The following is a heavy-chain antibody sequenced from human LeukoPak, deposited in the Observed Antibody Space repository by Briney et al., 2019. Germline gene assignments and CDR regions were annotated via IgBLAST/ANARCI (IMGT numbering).Heavy chain of an antibody. J-gene: IGHJ4*02. CDR3: ARAKGYCSSTRCSPFDY. CDR2: VKEDGSEK. Sequence: GGSLRLSCAASGFIFSSYAMHWVRQAPGKGLEWVANVKEDGSEKYYVDSVKGRFTISRDNAKNSLYLQINSLRVEDTAVYYCARAKGYCSSTRCSPFDYWGQGTLVTVSS. D-gene: IGHD2-2*01. CDR1: GFIFSSYA. V-gene: IGHV3-7*01.